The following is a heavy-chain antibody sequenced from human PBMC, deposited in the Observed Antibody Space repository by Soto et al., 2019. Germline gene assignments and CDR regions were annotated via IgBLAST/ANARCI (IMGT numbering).Heavy chain of an antibody. J-gene: IGHJ6*03. D-gene: IGHD5-18*01. Sequence: ASFKVSCNGSGDTFSNHYIHWVRHSPGQGLEWMGIINPGSGSTTYAQRFQGRVTMTRDTSTSTVYMDLSSLRYEDTAVYYCARDLQKQLPFYYSMDVWGKGITVT. CDR3: ARDLQKQLPFYYSMDV. CDR1: GDTFSNHY. V-gene: IGHV1-46*01. CDR2: INPGSGST.